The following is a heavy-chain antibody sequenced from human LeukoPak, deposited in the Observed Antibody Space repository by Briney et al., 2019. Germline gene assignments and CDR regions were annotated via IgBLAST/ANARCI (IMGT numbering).Heavy chain of an antibody. CDR1: GGSISSYY. Sequence: PSETLSLTCTVSGGSISSYYWSWIRQPPGKGLEWIGYIYTSGSTNYNPSLKSRVTISVDTSKNQFSLKLSSVTAADTAVYYCAGHVGSGFDYWGQGTLVTVSS. V-gene: IGHV4-4*09. D-gene: IGHD2-15*01. CDR2: IYTSGST. CDR3: AGHVGSGFDY. J-gene: IGHJ4*02.